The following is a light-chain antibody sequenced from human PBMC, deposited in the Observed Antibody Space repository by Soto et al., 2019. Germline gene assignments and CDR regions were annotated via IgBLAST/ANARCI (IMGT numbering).Light chain of an antibody. Sequence: DIQMTQSPSTLSASVGDRVTITCRASQSVGSWLAWYQQKPGKAPKLLIYKASSLESGVPSRFRGSGSGTEFSLTISSLQPDDFASYHCQQYGSCSPWTFGQGTKVEIK. CDR3: QQYGSCSPWT. CDR2: KAS. J-gene: IGKJ1*01. CDR1: QSVGSW. V-gene: IGKV1-5*03.